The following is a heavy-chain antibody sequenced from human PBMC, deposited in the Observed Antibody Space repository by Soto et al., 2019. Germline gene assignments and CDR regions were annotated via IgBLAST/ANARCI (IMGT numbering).Heavy chain of an antibody. Sequence: EVQLVESGGGLVKPGGSLRLSCAASGFTFSNAWINWVRQAPGKGLEWVGRIKSKTDGGTTDFAAPVKGRFAISRDDSKNIVYLQMNSLKAEDTAVYYCTTDSYTTIVIVRFDYWGHGTLVTVSS. CDR1: GFTFSNAW. CDR3: TTDSYTTIVIVRFDY. D-gene: IGHD3-22*01. CDR2: IKSKTDGGTT. V-gene: IGHV3-15*07. J-gene: IGHJ4*01.